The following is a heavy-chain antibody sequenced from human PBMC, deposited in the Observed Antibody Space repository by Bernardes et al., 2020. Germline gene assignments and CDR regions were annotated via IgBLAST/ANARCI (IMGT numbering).Heavy chain of an antibody. D-gene: IGHD3-10*01. V-gene: IGHV4-61*01. CDR2: IYYSGST. CDR3: AREAYGSGYYYYGMDV. Sequence: SETLSLTCTVSGGSVSSGSYYWSWIRQPPGKGLEWIGYIYYSGSTNYNPSLKSRVTISVDTSKNQFSLKLSSVTAADTAVYYCAREAYGSGYYYYGMDVWGKGTTVTVSS. J-gene: IGHJ6*04. CDR1: GGSVSSGSYY.